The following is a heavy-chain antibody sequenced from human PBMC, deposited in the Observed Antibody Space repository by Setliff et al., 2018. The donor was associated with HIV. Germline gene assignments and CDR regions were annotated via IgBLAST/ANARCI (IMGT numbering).Heavy chain of an antibody. V-gene: IGHV7-4-1*02. Sequence: VASVKVSCKASGYTFNIYAINWVRQAPGQGLEWMGWINTKTAYPMYARDFTGHFVFSLDTSLTTAFLQINSLKAGDTAMYYCAKVGDNADGLDYWGQGTMGTVS. CDR1: GYTFNIYA. CDR2: INTKTAYP. D-gene: IGHD3-16*01. CDR3: AKVGDNADGLDY. J-gene: IGHJ4*02.